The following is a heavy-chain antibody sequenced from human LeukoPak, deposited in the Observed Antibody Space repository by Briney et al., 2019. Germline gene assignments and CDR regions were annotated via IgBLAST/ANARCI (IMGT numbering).Heavy chain of an antibody. CDR1: GYTFTGYY. J-gene: IGHJ4*02. V-gene: IGHV1-2*02. Sequence: ASVKVSCKASGYTFTGYYIHWVRQAPGQGLQWMGWINPNSGFAHYPQNFQGRLTMTRDTSISTVYMELSRLRSDDTAVYYCARGQQWLEAFDYWGLGALVTVSS. D-gene: IGHD6-19*01. CDR3: ARGQQWLEAFDY. CDR2: INPNSGFA.